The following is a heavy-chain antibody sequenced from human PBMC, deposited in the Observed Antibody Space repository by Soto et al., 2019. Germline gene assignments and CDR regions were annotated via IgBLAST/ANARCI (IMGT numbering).Heavy chain of an antibody. V-gene: IGHV5-51*01. CDR2: IYPGDSDT. CDR1: GYSFTSYW. Sequence: RESLKVSCKGSGYSFTSYWIGWVRQMPGKGLEWMGIIYPGDSDTRYSPSFQGQVTISADKSISTAYLQWSSLKASDTAMYYCAVSLPGIVLAGTAYYYGMDAWGQG. CDR3: AVSLPGIVLAGTAYYYGMDA. D-gene: IGHD6-19*01. J-gene: IGHJ6*02.